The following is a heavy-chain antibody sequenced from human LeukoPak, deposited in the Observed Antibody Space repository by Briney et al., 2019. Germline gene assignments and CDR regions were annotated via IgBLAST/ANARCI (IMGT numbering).Heavy chain of an antibody. CDR1: GYTFTSYD. D-gene: IGHD5-12*01. CDR3: ARGRRYSGYDAPGS. J-gene: IGHJ4*02. V-gene: IGHV1-8*01. CDR2: MNPNSGNT. Sequence: ASVKVSCKASGYTFTSYDINWVRQATGQGLEWMGWMNPNSGNTGYAQKFQGRVTMTRNTSISTAYMELSSLRSEDTAVYYCARGRRYSGYDAPGSWGQGTLITVSS.